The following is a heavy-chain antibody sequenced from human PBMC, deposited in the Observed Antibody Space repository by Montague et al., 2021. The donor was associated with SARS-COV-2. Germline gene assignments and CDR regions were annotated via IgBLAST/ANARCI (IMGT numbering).Heavy chain of an antibody. CDR1: GASVVSSD. V-gene: IGHV4-59*02. Sequence: SETLSLTCTVSGASVVSSDWGWIRQSPGKGLEWIGYFYSVGSTDYNPSLKSRATISRDTSKNQFSLKVRSVTAADTAVYYCARETMTADAFDIWGQGTMVTVSS. CDR3: ARETMTADAFDI. J-gene: IGHJ3*02. CDR2: FYSVGST. D-gene: IGHD1-14*01.